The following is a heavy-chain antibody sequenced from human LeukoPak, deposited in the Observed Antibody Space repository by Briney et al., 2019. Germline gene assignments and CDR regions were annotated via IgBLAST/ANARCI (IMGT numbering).Heavy chain of an antibody. CDR3: ARQGLYDFWSGYYPYYFDY. CDR1: GGSISSYY. Sequence: SETLSLTCTVSGGSISSYYWSWIRQPPGKELEWIGYIYYSGSTNYTPSLKSRVTISVDTSKNQFSLKLSPVTAADTAVYYCARQGLYDFWSGYYPYYFDYWGQGTLVTVSS. V-gene: IGHV4-59*08. D-gene: IGHD3-3*01. J-gene: IGHJ4*02. CDR2: IYYSGST.